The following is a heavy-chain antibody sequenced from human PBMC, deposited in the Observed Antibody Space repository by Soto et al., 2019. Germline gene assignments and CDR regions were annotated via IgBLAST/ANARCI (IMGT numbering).Heavy chain of an antibody. Sequence: QVQLQQWGAGLLKPSETLSLTCAVYGGSFSGYYWSWIRQPPGKGLEWIGEINHSGSTNYNPSLKGRVTIPEATSKNHFSLQLSSVTPEDRAVYSCATPSHGNYPNYFASWAQGPLVPVSS. CDR2: INHSGST. CDR1: GGSFSGYY. CDR3: ATPSHGNYPNYFAS. V-gene: IGHV4-34*01. D-gene: IGHD4-17*01. J-gene: IGHJ4*02.